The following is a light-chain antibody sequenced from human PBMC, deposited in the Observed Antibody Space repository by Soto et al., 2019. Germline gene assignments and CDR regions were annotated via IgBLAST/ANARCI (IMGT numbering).Light chain of an antibody. Sequence: IVLTQSPGTLSLSPGEIATLSCRSSQRVSSRYLAWYQQKPGQAPRLLIYGASIRATGIPDRFSGSGSGTDFTVNISRLEPADFAVYSCQQYAISPPTFGQGTKVAIK. V-gene: IGKV3-20*01. CDR2: GAS. J-gene: IGKJ1*01. CDR3: QQYAISPPT. CDR1: QRVSSRY.